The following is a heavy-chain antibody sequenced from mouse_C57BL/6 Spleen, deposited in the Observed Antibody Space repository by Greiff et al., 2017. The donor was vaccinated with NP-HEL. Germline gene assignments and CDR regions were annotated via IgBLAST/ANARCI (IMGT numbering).Heavy chain of an antibody. CDR2: IYPGDGDT. CDR3: ARDDGPYFGSD. J-gene: IGHJ2*01. D-gene: IGHD2-10*01. CDR1: GYAFSSSW. Sequence: QVQLQQSGPELVKPGASVKISCKASGYAFSSSWMNWVKQRPGKGLEWIGRIYPGDGDTNYNGKFKGKATLTADKSSSTAYMQLSSLTSEDSAVYFCARDDGPYFGSDWGQGTTLTVSS. V-gene: IGHV1-82*01.